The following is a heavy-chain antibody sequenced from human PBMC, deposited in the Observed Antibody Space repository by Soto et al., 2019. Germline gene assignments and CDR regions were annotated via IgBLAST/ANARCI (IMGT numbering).Heavy chain of an antibody. D-gene: IGHD5-12*01. Sequence: QITLKESGPTLVKPTQTLTLTCSFSGFSLSTTGVGVAWIRQPPGKALEWLALIYWDDDKRYSPSLKSRLTIPKDTSKSQVVLTVTNMDPADTATYYCAHTADIVVSILSPSGGLIGAFDIWGQGTMVIVS. CDR2: IYWDDDK. CDR3: AHTADIVVSILSPSGGLIGAFDI. CDR1: GFSLSTTGVG. J-gene: IGHJ3*02. V-gene: IGHV2-5*02.